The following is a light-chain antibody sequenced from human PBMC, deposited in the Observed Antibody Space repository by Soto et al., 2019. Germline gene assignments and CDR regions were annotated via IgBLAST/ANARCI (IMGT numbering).Light chain of an antibody. CDR1: NIGRKS. Sequence: SDPLTRCPSLSVAPGQTDRITCGVNNIGRKSVQWYQQKPGQSPVLVVYDDSDRPSVIPEGFCGSNYGNTATLTTSRVEGGDEADYYCQVWDSSSDHYVFGTGTKVTVL. CDR2: DDS. V-gene: IGLV3-21*02. CDR3: QVWDSSSDHYV. J-gene: IGLJ1*01.